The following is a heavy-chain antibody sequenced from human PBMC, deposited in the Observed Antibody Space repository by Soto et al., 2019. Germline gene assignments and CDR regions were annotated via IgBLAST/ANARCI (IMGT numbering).Heavy chain of an antibody. V-gene: IGHV4-34*01. CDR3: ARDCRWPQHGVFDY. CDR1: GGSFSGYY. CDR2: INHSGST. Sequence: SETLSLTCAVYGGSFSGYYWSWIRQPPGKGLEWIGEINHSGSTNYNPSLKSRVTISVDTSKNQFSLKLSSVTAADTAVYYCARDCRWPQHGVFDYWGQGTLVTVSS. J-gene: IGHJ4*02. D-gene: IGHD2-21*02.